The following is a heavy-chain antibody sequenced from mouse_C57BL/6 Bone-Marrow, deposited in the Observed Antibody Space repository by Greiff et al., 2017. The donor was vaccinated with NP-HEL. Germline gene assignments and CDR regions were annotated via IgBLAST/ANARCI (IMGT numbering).Heavy chain of an antibody. D-gene: IGHD1-1*01. CDR2: IWSGGST. CDR3: AIYGSSPWYFDV. V-gene: IGHV2-2*01. CDR1: GFSLTSYG. Sequence: VKLQESGPGLVQPSQSLSITCTVSGFSLTSYGVHWVRQSPGKGLEWLGVIWSGGSTDYNEAFISRLSISKYNSKSQVFFKMNSLQADDTAIYYCAIYGSSPWYFDVWGTGTTVTVSS. J-gene: IGHJ1*03.